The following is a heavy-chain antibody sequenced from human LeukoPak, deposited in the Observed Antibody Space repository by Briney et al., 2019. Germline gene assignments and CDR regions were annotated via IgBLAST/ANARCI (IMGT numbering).Heavy chain of an antibody. D-gene: IGHD3-22*01. J-gene: IGHJ4*02. CDR1: GYTFTTYD. Sequence: ASVKVSCKASGYTFTTYDINWVRQATGQGLEWMGWMNPNSGNTGYAQKFQGRVTMTRNTSISTAYMELSSLRSEDTAVYYCARGSYYYDNSGSDYWGQGTLVIVSS. CDR3: ARGSYYYDNSGSDY. CDR2: MNPNSGNT. V-gene: IGHV1-8*01.